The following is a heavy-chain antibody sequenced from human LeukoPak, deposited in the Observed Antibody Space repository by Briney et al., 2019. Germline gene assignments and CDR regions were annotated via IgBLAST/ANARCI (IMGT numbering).Heavy chain of an antibody. CDR2: IYYSGST. D-gene: IGHD1-26*01. CDR1: GASISSSNYY. V-gene: IGHV4-39*01. J-gene: IGHJ5*02. CDR3: ARRVSYRNCFDP. Sequence: PSETLSLTCTVSGASISSSNYYWGWIRQPPGKGLEWIGSIYYSGSTYYNPSLKSRVTISVDTSKNQFSLKLSSVTAADTAVYYCARRVSYRNCFDPWGQGTLVTVSS.